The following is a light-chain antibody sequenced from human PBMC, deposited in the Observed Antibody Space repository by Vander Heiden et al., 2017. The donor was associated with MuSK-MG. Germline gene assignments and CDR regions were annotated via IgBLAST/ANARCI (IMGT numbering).Light chain of an antibody. CDR3: NSVTRSRTLV. Sequence: QSALTQPASVSGSPGQSITISCTGTSDDVGGYKYVSWYQQHPGKAPKLMIYDVTNRPSGVSNRFSGSKSGNTASLTISGLQAEDEADYYCNSVTRSRTLVFGGCTKLTVL. V-gene: IGLV2-14*01. CDR2: DVT. CDR1: SDDVGGYKY. J-gene: IGLJ3*02.